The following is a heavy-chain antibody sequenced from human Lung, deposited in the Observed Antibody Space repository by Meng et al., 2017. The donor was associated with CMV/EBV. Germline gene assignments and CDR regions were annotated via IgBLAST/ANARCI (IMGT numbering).Heavy chain of an antibody. V-gene: IGHV1-8*03. D-gene: IGHD3-10*01. CDR1: GYTFTSYD. CDR3: ARGAKNYYGSGRSTVDGMDV. CDR2: MNPNSGNT. J-gene: IGHJ6*02. Sequence: SVXVSXXASGYTFTSYDINWVRQATGQGLEWMGWMNPNSGNTGYAQKFQGRVTITRNTSISTAYMELSSLRSEDTAVYYCARGAKNYYGSGRSTVDGMDVWGQGTTVTVSS.